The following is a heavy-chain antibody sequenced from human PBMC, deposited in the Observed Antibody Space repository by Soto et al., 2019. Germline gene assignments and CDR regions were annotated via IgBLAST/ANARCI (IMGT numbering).Heavy chain of an antibody. CDR3: ARRRIYCSGGSCYNWFDP. J-gene: IGHJ5*02. CDR1: GGSISSSSYF. D-gene: IGHD2-15*01. V-gene: IGHV4-39*01. Sequence: QLQLQESGPGLVKPSETLSLTCTVSGGSISSSSYFWGWIRQPPGKGLEWIGSIYYSGSTYYNPSLKSRVTISVDTSKNQFSLKLSSVTAADTAVYYCARRRIYCSGGSCYNWFDPWGQGTLVTVSS. CDR2: IYYSGST.